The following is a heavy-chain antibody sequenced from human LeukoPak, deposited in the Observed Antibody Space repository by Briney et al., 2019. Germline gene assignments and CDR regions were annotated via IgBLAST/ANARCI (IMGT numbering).Heavy chain of an antibody. V-gene: IGHV1-8*03. Sequence: ASVKVSCKASGYTFTGYYMHWVRQAPGQGLEWMGWMNPNSGNTGYAQKFQGRVTITRNTSISTAYMELSSLRSEDTAVYYCARVSPYDFWSGRYFDYWGQGTLVTVSS. CDR1: GYTFTGYY. J-gene: IGHJ4*02. CDR3: ARVSPYDFWSGRYFDY. CDR2: MNPNSGNT. D-gene: IGHD3-3*01.